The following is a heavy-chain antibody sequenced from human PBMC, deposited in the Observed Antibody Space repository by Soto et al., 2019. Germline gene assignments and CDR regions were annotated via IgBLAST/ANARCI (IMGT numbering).Heavy chain of an antibody. CDR2: IYYSGST. V-gene: IGHV4-59*12. Sequence: SETLSLTCTVSGGSISSYYWSWIRQPPGKGLEWIGYIYYSGSTNYNPSLKSRVSISRDIAKNTLYLQMTSLRAEDAAIYYCGRTFRDGLQGLDPWGQGTLVTVSS. D-gene: IGHD3-16*01. CDR1: GGSISSYY. CDR3: GRTFRDGLQGLDP. J-gene: IGHJ5*02.